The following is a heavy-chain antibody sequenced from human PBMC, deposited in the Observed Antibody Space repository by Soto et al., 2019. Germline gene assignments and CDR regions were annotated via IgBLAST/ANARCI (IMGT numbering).Heavy chain of an antibody. J-gene: IGHJ2*01. CDR1: GFTFSDYY. D-gene: IGHD6-13*01. V-gene: IGHV3-11*05. CDR3: ARIIAAAGGRWDLGL. CDR2: ISSSSSYT. Sequence: QVQLVESGGGVVKPGGSLRLSCAASGFTFSDYYMSWIRQAPGKGLEWVSYISSSSSYTNYAESVKGRLTISRYNAKNSLYLYMNSLRTEDTDVYYCARIIAAAGGRWDLGLWGRGTLVNVYS.